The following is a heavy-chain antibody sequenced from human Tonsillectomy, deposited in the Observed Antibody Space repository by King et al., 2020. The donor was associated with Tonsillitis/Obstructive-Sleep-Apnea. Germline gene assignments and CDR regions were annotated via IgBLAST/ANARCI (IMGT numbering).Heavy chain of an antibody. CDR3: AKGIVGATDGFDY. D-gene: IGHD1-26*01. J-gene: IGHJ4*02. CDR1: GFTFSSYG. CDR2: ISYDGSNK. V-gene: IGHV3-30*18. Sequence: VQLVESGGGVVQPGRSLRLSCAASGFTFSSYGMHWVRQAPGKGLEWGAVISYDGSNKYYADYVKGRFTISRDNSKNTLYLQMNSLRAEDTAVYYCAKGIVGATDGFDYWGQGTLVTVSS.